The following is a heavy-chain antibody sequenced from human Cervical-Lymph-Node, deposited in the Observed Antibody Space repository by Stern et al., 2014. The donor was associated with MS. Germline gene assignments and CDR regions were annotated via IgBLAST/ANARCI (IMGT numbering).Heavy chain of an antibody. CDR3: ARDYCSGGSCYGYSQH. D-gene: IGHD2-15*01. V-gene: IGHV3-48*02. Sequence: EVQLEESGGGLVQPGGSLRLSCAASGFIFSSYTMNWVRQAPGKGLEWISYIGSSSSTIYYADSVKGRFTISRDNAKNALYLQMNSLRDEDTAVYYCARDYCSGGSCYGYSQHWGQGTLVTVSS. CDR1: GFIFSSYT. CDR2: IGSSSSTI. J-gene: IGHJ1*01.